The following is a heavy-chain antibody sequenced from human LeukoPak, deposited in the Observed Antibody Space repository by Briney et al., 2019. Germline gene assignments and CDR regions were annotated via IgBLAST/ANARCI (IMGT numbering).Heavy chain of an antibody. CDR3: ARAAGVYYYDSSGYYYFDY. D-gene: IGHD3-22*01. CDR2: INHSGST. J-gene: IGHJ4*02. CDR1: GDSISGNY. Sequence: PSETLSLTCTVSGDSISGNYWTRIRQPPGKGLEWIGEINHSGSTDYNPSLKSRVTISVDTSKNQFSLKLSSVTAADTAAYYCARAAGVYYYDSSGYYYFDYWGQGTLVTVSS. V-gene: IGHV4-34*01.